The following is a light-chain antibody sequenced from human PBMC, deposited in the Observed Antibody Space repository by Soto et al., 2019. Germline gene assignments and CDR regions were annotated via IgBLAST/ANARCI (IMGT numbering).Light chain of an antibody. CDR3: QQSYSTLT. CDR2: AAS. Sequence: IQMTQSPSTLSSSVGDRGTLTCRASQSISSYLNWYQQKPGKAPKLRIYAASSLQSGVPSRLSGSGSGTDFTLTISSMQPEDFATYYCQQSYSTLTFGGGTKVDIK. J-gene: IGKJ4*01. CDR1: QSISSY. V-gene: IGKV1-39*01.